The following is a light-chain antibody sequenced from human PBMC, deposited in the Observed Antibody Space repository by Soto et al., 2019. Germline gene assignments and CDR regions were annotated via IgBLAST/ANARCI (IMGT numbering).Light chain of an antibody. J-gene: IGKJ2*01. V-gene: IGKV1-5*01. CDR3: QQYHSFSMHT. Sequence: DIQTTQSPSTLSASVGDRVTITCRASQNIYTWLAWYQQKPGKAPKFLIYDASSLQSGVPSRFSGGGSGTEFTLTISSLQPDDFATYYCQQYHSFSMHTFGQGTKLEIK. CDR2: DAS. CDR1: QNIYTW.